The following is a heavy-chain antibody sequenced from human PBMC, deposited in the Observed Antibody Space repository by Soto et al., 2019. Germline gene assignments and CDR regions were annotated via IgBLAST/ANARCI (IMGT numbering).Heavy chain of an antibody. J-gene: IGHJ4*02. V-gene: IGHV1-18*01. CDR3: ASADYGSGSYYKPLPFDY. CDR2: ISAYNGNT. CDR1: GYTFTSYG. Sequence: ASVKVSCKASGYTFTSYGISWVRQAPGQGLEWMGWISAYNGNTNYAQKLQGRVTMTTDTSTSTVYMELSSLRSEDTAVYYCASADYGSGSYYKPLPFDYWGQGTLVTVSS. D-gene: IGHD3-10*01.